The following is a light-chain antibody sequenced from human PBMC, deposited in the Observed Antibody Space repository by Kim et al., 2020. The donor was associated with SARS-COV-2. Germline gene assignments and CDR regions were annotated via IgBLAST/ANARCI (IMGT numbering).Light chain of an antibody. CDR1: KLGDKY. CDR3: QAWDSSTVV. J-gene: IGLJ2*01. Sequence: VYPGQTDSITGSGDKLGDKYACWYQQKPGQSPVLVIYQDSKRPSGFPERFSGSNSGNTATLTISGTQAMDEADYYCQAWDSSTVVFGGGTQLTVL. V-gene: IGLV3-1*01. CDR2: QDS.